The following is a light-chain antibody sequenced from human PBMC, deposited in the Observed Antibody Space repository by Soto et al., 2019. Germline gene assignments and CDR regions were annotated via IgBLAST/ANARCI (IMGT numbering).Light chain of an antibody. V-gene: IGKV1-5*01. Sequence: DIQMTQSPSTLSASVGDRVTITCRASQSISSWLAWYQQIPGKAPKLLIYDASNLESGVPSRYSGSGSGTEFTHTISSLQPDDFATYYCQHPGTFGPGNNVDIK. CDR2: DAS. CDR1: QSISSW. J-gene: IGKJ3*01. CDR3: QHPGT.